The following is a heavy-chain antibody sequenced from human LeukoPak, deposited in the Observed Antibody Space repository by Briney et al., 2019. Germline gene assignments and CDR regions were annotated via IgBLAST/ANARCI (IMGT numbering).Heavy chain of an antibody. CDR1: GFTVSSNY. CDR3: ARVGKGAAAGTDY. Sequence: GGSLRLSCAASGFTVSSNYMSWVRQAPGKGLEWVSVIYSGGSTYYADSVKGRFTISRDNSKNTLYLRMNSLRAEDTAVYYCARVGKGAAAGTDYWGQGTLVTVSS. J-gene: IGHJ4*02. D-gene: IGHD6-13*01. V-gene: IGHV3-66*02. CDR2: IYSGGST.